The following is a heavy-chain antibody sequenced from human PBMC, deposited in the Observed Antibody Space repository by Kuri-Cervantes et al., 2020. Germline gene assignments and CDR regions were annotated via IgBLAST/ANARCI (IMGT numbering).Heavy chain of an antibody. CDR1: GGSFSGYY. CDR2: INHSGST. Sequence: SETLSLTCAVYGGSFSGYYWSWIRQPPGKGLEWIGEINHSGSTNYNPSLKSRVTISVDKSKNQFSLKLSSVTAVDTAVYYCARAGYSSSWSLDYWGQGTLVTVSS. J-gene: IGHJ4*02. V-gene: IGHV4-34*01. D-gene: IGHD6-13*01. CDR3: ARAGYSSSWSLDY.